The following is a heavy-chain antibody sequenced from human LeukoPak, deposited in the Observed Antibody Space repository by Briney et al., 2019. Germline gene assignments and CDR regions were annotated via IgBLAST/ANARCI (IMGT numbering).Heavy chain of an antibody. Sequence: GESLKISCKGSGYSFTNYWIGWVRQMPGEGLEWLGIIYPGDSDTRYSPSFQGQVTISADKSISTAYLQWSSLKASDTAMYYCARLSAARSFDYWGQGTLVTVSS. J-gene: IGHJ4*02. CDR3: ARLSAARSFDY. D-gene: IGHD6-6*01. CDR1: GYSFTNYW. CDR2: IYPGDSDT. V-gene: IGHV5-51*01.